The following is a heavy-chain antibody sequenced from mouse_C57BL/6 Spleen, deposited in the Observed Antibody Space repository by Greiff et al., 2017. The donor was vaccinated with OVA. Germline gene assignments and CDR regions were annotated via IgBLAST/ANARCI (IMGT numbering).Heavy chain of an antibody. CDR2: IDPSDSYT. CDR1: GYTFTSYW. Sequence: QVQLKESGAELVKPGASVKLSCKASGYTFTSYWMQWVKQRPGQGLEWIGEIDPSDSYTNYNQKFKGKATLTVDTSSSTAYMQLSSLTSEDSAVYYCAKANWDWYFDVWGTGTTVTVSS. V-gene: IGHV1-50*01. CDR3: AKANWDWYFDV. J-gene: IGHJ1*03. D-gene: IGHD4-1*01.